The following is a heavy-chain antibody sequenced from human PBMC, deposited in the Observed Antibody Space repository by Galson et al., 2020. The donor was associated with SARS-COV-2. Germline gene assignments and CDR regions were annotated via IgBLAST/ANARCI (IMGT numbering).Heavy chain of an antibody. CDR1: GFTFSSYA. V-gene: IGHV3-23*01. J-gene: IGHJ4*02. D-gene: IGHD3-22*01. CDR3: AKSAYDSSGYCPGGAFDC. CDR2: ISGSGGST. Sequence: GGSLSLSCAAPGFTFSSYAMSWVRQAPGKGLEWVSAISGSGGSTYYEDPVKGRFTISREDSKNTLYLQMNSLRAGDTAVYYCAKSAYDSSGYCPGGAFDCWGQGTLVTVSS.